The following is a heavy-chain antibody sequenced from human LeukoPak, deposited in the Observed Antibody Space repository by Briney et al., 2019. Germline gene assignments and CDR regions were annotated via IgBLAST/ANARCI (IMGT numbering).Heavy chain of an antibody. CDR3: ARRGYYYGSGSFDY. J-gene: IGHJ4*02. D-gene: IGHD3-10*01. Sequence: PSETLSLTCTVSGGSISTSNYYWGWVRQPPGRGLEWIGSIYYSGSTYYNPSLKSRVTISVDTSKNQFSLKLSSVTAADTAVYYCARRGYYYGSGSFDYWGQGTLVTVSS. V-gene: IGHV4-39*07. CDR1: GGSISTSNYY. CDR2: IYYSGST.